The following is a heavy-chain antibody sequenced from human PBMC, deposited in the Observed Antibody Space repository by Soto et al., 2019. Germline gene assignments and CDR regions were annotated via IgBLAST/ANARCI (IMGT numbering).Heavy chain of an antibody. J-gene: IGHJ4*02. D-gene: IGHD6-19*01. CDR3: ATARGHTSSGELGHY. Sequence: QVQLVQSGAEVKKPGASVKVSCKASGYTFTRYGISWVRQAPGQGLEWMGWISAYNGNTNYAQKLQGRGTMTTDTSTTTVYVVVSRHRGGDTVVCYCATARGHTSSGELGHYWGQGTLVTVSS. V-gene: IGHV1-18*04. CDR2: ISAYNGNT. CDR1: GYTFTRYG.